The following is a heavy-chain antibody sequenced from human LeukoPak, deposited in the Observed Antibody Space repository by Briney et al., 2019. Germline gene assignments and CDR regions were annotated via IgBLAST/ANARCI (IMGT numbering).Heavy chain of an antibody. CDR1: VFTFSSYD. V-gene: IGHV3-48*03. Sequence: GGSLRLSCAASVFTFSSYDMNWVRQAPAKGLEWVSYISCSDSTIYYADSVKGRFTISRDNAKNSLYMQMNRLRAEDTAVYYCARDRSRGLLDAFDIWGQGTMVTVSS. D-gene: IGHD5-18*01. CDR3: ARDRSRGLLDAFDI. J-gene: IGHJ3*02. CDR2: ISCSDSTI.